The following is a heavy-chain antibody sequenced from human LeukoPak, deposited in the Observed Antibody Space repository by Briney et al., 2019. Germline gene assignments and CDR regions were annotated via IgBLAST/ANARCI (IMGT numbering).Heavy chain of an antibody. CDR2: IKQDGSEK. CDR3: ARERALGTYFDY. V-gene: IGHV3-7*01. J-gene: IGHJ4*02. CDR1: GFTFDDYA. Sequence: GGSLRLSCAASGFTFDDYAMHWVRQAPGKGLEWVANIKQDGSEKYYVDSVKGRFTISRDNAKNSLYLQMNSLRAEDTAVYYCARERALGTYFDYWGQGTLVTVSS.